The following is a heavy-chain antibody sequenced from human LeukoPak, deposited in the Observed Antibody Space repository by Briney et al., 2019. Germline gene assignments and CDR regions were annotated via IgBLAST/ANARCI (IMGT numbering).Heavy chain of an antibody. CDR3: ARVKVRITYWFDP. V-gene: IGHV3-66*01. CDR1: GFTVTYNS. D-gene: IGHD4/OR15-4a*01. CDR2: IYSGGST. J-gene: IGHJ5*02. Sequence: GGSLRLSCAASGFTVTYNSMSWVRQAPGKGLEWVSVIYSGGSTYYADTVKGRFTITRDNSKNTVYLQKNRLRVDDAAVYYCARVKVRITYWFDPWGQGTLVTVSS.